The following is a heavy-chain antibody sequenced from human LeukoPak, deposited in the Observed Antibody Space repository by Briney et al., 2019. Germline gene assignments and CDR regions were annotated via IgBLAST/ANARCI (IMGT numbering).Heavy chain of an antibody. CDR1: GFTFSDYY. CDR2: ISSSSSYT. V-gene: IGHV3-11*06. CDR3: ARGHYKAVAGNGMDV. J-gene: IGHJ6*04. D-gene: IGHD6-19*01. Sequence: GGSLRLSCAASGFTFSDYYMSWIRQAPGKGLEWVSYISSSSSYTNYADSVKGRFTISRDNAKNSLYLQMNSLRAEDTAVYYCARGHYKAVAGNGMDVWGIGTTVTVSS.